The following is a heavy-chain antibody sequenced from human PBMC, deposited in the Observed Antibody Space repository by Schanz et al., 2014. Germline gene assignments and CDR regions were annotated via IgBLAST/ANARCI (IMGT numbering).Heavy chain of an antibody. CDR2: TYSGGST. D-gene: IGHD6-19*01. V-gene: IGHV3-66*01. CDR3: AKDLISGWSGFDY. Sequence: EVQLVESGGGLVQPGGSLRLSCAASGFTVSSNYMSWVRQAPGKWLEWVSITYSGGSTYYADSVKGRFTISRDNSKNTLYLLMNSLRAEDTAVYYCAKDLISGWSGFDYWGQGTLVTVSS. CDR1: GFTVSSNY. J-gene: IGHJ4*02.